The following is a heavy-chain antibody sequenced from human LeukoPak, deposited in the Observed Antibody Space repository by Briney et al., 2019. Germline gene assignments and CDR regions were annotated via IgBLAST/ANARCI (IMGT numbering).Heavy chain of an antibody. CDR1: GFTFSSYG. D-gene: IGHD3-10*01. J-gene: IGHJ4*02. CDR3: AKETYGSGSYSPDY. Sequence: GGSLRLSCAASGFTFSSYGMHWVRQAPGKGLEWVSAISGSGGSTYYADSVKGRFTMSRDNSKNTLYLQMNSLRAEDTAVYYCAKETYGSGSYSPDYWGQGTLVTVSS. CDR2: ISGSGGST. V-gene: IGHV3-23*01.